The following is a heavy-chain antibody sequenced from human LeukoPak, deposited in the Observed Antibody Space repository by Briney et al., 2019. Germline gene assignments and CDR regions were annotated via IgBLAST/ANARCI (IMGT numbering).Heavy chain of an antibody. CDR2: GTHDGVT. CDR3: ARGLNILDY. Sequence: SETLSLTCAAHGGSLSGNYWSWIRQPPGKGLQWIGQGTHDGVTTYNPSLKSRGTISVDTPRNQVSLKVTSLTAADTAVYYCARGLNILDYWGQGTLVTVSS. J-gene: IGHJ4*02. CDR1: GGSLSGNY. V-gene: IGHV4-34*01.